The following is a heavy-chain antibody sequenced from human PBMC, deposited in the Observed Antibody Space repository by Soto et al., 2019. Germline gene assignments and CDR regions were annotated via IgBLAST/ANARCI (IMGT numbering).Heavy chain of an antibody. Sequence: EVQLLESGGGLVQPGGSLRLSCAASGFTFSSYAMSWVRQAPGKGLEWVSAISGSGGSTYYADSVKGRFTISRDNSKNTLYLQMNSMRAEDTAVYYCAKHDGSGSGVDYWGQGTLVTVSS. D-gene: IGHD3-22*01. CDR2: ISGSGGST. CDR1: GFTFSSYA. J-gene: IGHJ4*02. CDR3: AKHDGSGSGVDY. V-gene: IGHV3-23*01.